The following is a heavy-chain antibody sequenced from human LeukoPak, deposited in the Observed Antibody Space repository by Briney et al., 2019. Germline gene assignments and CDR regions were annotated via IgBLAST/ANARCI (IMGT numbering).Heavy chain of an antibody. J-gene: IGHJ4*02. Sequence: GGSLRLSCTASGFTFGDYAMSWVRQAPGKGLEWVGFIRSKVYGGTTEYAASVKGRLTISRDDSKSIAYLQMNSLKTEDTAVYYCTRAPLSHYGYVWGSYRYGYYFDYWGQGTLVTVSS. V-gene: IGHV3-49*04. D-gene: IGHD3-16*02. CDR3: TRAPLSHYGYVWGSYRYGYYFDY. CDR2: IRSKVYGGTT. CDR1: GFTFGDYA.